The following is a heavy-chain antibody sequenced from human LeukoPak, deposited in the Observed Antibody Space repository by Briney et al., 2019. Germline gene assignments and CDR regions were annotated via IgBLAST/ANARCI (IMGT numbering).Heavy chain of an antibody. Sequence: ASVKVSCKASGYTFTSYGISWVRRAPGQGLEWMGWISAYNGNTNYAQKLQGRVTMTTHTSTSTAYMELRSLRSDDTAVYYCARGTQAIGSGWYYFDYWGQGTLVTVSS. CDR3: ARGTQAIGSGWYYFDY. V-gene: IGHV1-18*04. CDR1: GYTFTSYG. CDR2: ISAYNGNT. J-gene: IGHJ4*02. D-gene: IGHD6-19*01.